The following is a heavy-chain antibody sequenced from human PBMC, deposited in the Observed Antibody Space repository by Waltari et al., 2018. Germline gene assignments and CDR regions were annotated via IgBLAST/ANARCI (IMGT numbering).Heavy chain of an antibody. Sequence: EVQLVESGGGLVQPGGSLRLSCAASGFTVGTFWMHWVRQAPGKGLVWVDQSNSDGITTAYADSVKGRFPISRDVAKNTLSLQVNSLRVDDTAVYYCARGNYYGMDVWGQGTTVTVSS. CDR3: ARGNYYGMDV. CDR1: GFTVGTFW. CDR2: SNSDGITT. V-gene: IGHV3-74*01. J-gene: IGHJ6*02.